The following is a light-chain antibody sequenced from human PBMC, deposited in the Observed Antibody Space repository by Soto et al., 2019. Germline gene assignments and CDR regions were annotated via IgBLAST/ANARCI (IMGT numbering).Light chain of an antibody. CDR3: QSYDSSLSGSV. Sequence: QSVLTQPPSVSGAPGQRVTISCTGNNSNIGAGYDVHWYQQLPGTAPKLLIYGTTNRPSGVPDRFSGSKSGTSASLAITGLQAEDEADYYCQSYDSSLSGSVFGGGTKLTVL. CDR1: NSNIGAGYD. CDR2: GTT. J-gene: IGLJ2*01. V-gene: IGLV1-40*01.